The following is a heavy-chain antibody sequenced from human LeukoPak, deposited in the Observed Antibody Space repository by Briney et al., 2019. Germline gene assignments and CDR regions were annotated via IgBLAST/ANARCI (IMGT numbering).Heavy chain of an antibody. CDR2: IYYSGST. Sequence: SETLSLTCTVSGGSISISSYYWGWIRQPPGKGLEWIGSIYYSGSTYYNPSLKSRVTISVDTSKNQFSLKLSSVTAADTAVYYCATSGGLELPYYYGMDAWGQGTTVTVSS. CDR3: ATSGGLELPYYYGMDA. V-gene: IGHV4-39*01. CDR1: GGSISISSYY. D-gene: IGHD1-7*01. J-gene: IGHJ6*02.